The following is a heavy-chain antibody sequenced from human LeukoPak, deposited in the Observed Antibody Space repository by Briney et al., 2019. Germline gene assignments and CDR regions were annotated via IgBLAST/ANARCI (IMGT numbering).Heavy chain of an antibody. D-gene: IGHD3-22*01. CDR2: IYTSGST. Sequence: SETLSLTCTVPGGSISSYYWSWIRQPAGKGLEWIGRIYTSGSTNCNPSLKSRVTMSVDTSKNQFSLKLSSVTAADTAVYYCAREGYYDSSGYYYPTITDYWGQGTLVTVSS. J-gene: IGHJ4*02. CDR3: AREGYYDSSGYYYPTITDY. V-gene: IGHV4-4*07. CDR1: GGSISSYY.